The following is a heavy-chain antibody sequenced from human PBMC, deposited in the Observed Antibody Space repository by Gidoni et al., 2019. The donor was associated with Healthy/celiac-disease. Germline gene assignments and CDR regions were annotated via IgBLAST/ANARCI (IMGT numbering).Heavy chain of an antibody. Sequence: QLQLQESGPGLVKPSETLSLTCTVSGGSISSYYWSWIRKPPGKGLEWIGYIYYSGSTNYNPSLKSRVTISVDTSKNQFSLKLSSVTAADTAVYYCARGKGADAFDIWGQGTMVTVSS. V-gene: IGHV4-59*01. CDR2: IYYSGST. J-gene: IGHJ3*02. CDR1: GGSISSYY. CDR3: ARGKGADAFDI.